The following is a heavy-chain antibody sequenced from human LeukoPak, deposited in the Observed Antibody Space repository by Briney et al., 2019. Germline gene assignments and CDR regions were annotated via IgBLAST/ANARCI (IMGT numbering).Heavy chain of an antibody. V-gene: IGHV3-74*01. CDR2: INHDGSDT. CDR1: GFTFSSYW. CDR3: IRSNGWPDH. Sequence: GGSLRLSCAASGFTFSSYWMDWVRQAPGKGLVWVSRINHDGSDTIYADSVKGRFTISRDNAKNTVYLQMNSLRAEDTAVYYCIRSNGWPDHWGLGTLVTVSS. J-gene: IGHJ4*02. D-gene: IGHD6-19*01.